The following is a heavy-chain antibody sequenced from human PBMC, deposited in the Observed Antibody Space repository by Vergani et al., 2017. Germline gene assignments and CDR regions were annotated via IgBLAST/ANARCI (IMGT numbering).Heavy chain of an antibody. J-gene: IGHJ3*01. Sequence: QVQLQESGPGLVKPSQTLSLTCTASGASINNDFYYWHWIRQPAGKGLEWIGRIYVSGITDYNSSLQSRVSMSVDTSKNQFSLTLTSVTAADTAFYYCARDNKQLRPRAFDLWVQGTMVTVSS. CDR2: IYVSGIT. D-gene: IGHD4-23*01. CDR1: GASINNDFYY. V-gene: IGHV4-61*02. CDR3: ARDNKQLRPRAFDL.